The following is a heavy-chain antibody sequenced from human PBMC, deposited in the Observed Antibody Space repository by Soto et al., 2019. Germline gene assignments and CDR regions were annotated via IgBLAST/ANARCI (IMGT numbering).Heavy chain of an antibody. CDR1: GDSISSGAW. J-gene: IGHJ5*02. D-gene: IGHD2-2*01. CDR2: IYHSGNT. CDR3: ARDSRTGCSSTDCYMS. Sequence: QVQLQESGPGLVKASETLSLTCAVSGDSISSGAWWSWVRQSPGKGLQWIGEIYHSGNTRNNPSLKSRVTMSVDKSNNQFSLNLMSVTAADTAIYYCARDSRTGCSSTDCYMSWGRGILVTVSS. V-gene: IGHV4-4*02.